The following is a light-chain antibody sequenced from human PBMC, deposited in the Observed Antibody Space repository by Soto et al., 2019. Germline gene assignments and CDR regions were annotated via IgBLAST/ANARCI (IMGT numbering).Light chain of an antibody. J-gene: IGLJ3*02. CDR1: SSDVGGYKY. CDR3: CSYAASDTWV. V-gene: IGLV2-11*01. Sequence: QSALTQPRSVSGSPGQSVTISCTGTSSDVGGYKYVSWYQQHPGRAPKLMIYDVIKRPSGVPDRFSGSKSGNTASLTISGLQAEDEADYYCCSYAASDTWVFGGGTKVTVL. CDR2: DVI.